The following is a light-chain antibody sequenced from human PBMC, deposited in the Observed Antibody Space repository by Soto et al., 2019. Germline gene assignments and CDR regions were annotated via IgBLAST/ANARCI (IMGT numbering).Light chain of an antibody. CDR3: QQDSSTPCT. CDR1: QSVLYSSNNKNY. CDR2: WAS. J-gene: IGKJ2*02. V-gene: IGKV4-1*01. Sequence: DIVMTQSPDSLAVSLGERATINCKSSQSVLYSSNNKNYLAWYQQKPAQPPKLLIYWASTRDSAVPDRFSGRVPGRDVALAIISLHAEDVAVYSCQQDSSTPCTFGHGAKREIK.